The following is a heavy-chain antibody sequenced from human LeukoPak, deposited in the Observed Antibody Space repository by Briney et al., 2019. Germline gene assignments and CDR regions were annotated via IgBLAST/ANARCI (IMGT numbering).Heavy chain of an antibody. CDR3: AKAIVGATTPRGFDP. J-gene: IGHJ5*02. CDR2: ISGSGGST. D-gene: IGHD1-26*01. CDR1: GFTFSSYA. Sequence: GGSLRLSCAASGFTFSSYAMSWVRQAPGKGLEWVSAISGSGGSTYYADSVKGRFTISRDNSKNTLYLQMNSLRAEDTAVYYCAKAIVGATTPRGFDPWGQGTLVTVSS. V-gene: IGHV3-23*01.